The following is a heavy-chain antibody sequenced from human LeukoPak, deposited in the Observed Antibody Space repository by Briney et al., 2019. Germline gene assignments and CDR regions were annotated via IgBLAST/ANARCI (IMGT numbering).Heavy chain of an antibody. Sequence: ASVKVSCKASGYTFISLYIHWVRQAPGQGLEWMGIINPSGGSTSYAQKFQGRITMTRDVSTSTVYMELSSLRSEDTAVYYCARDLFGGGFWGQGTLVTVSS. V-gene: IGHV1-46*01. J-gene: IGHJ4*02. D-gene: IGHD3-16*01. CDR2: INPSGGST. CDR3: ARDLFGGGF. CDR1: GYTFISLY.